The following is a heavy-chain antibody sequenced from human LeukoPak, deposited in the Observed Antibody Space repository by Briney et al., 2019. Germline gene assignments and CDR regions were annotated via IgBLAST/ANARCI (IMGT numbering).Heavy chain of an antibody. CDR3: ARGYSLGGFDP. Sequence: PSETLSLTCTVSGGSISSYYWSWIRQPPGKGLEWIGYIYYSGSTNYNPSLKSRVTISVDTSKNQFSLKLSSVTAADTAVYYCARGYSLGGFDPWGQGTLVTVSS. CDR2: IYYSGST. V-gene: IGHV4-59*01. D-gene: IGHD2/OR15-2a*01. CDR1: GGSISSYY. J-gene: IGHJ5*02.